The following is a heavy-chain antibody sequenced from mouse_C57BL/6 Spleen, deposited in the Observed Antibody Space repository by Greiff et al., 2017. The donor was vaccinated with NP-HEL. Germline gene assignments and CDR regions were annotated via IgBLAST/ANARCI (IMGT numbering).Heavy chain of an antibody. J-gene: IGHJ4*01. D-gene: IGHD2-12*01. CDR2: INPSNGGT. CDR1: GYTFTSYW. CDR3: ASPLRRGYAMDY. Sequence: VQLQQSGTELVKPGASVKLSCKASGYTFTSYWMHWVKQRPGQGLEWIGNINPSNGGTNYNEKFKSKATLTVDKSSSTAYMQLSSLTSEASAVYYCASPLRRGYAMDYWGQGTSVTVSS. V-gene: IGHV1-53*01.